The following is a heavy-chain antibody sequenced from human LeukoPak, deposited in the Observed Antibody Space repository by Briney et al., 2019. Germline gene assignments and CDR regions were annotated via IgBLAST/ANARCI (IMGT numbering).Heavy chain of an antibody. J-gene: IGHJ4*02. CDR1: GASITNYC. CDR3: ARGYFDSRGYSSPFDF. CDR2: VHFSGST. V-gene: IGHV4-59*08. D-gene: IGHD3-22*01. Sequence: SETLSLTCTVYGASITNYCWGWTRQPPGKALEWVGSVHFSGSTYYNPSLKSRVLISLDTSKNQDSLRVNSVTAADMAVYYCARGYFDSRGYSSPFDFWGRGTLVTVSS.